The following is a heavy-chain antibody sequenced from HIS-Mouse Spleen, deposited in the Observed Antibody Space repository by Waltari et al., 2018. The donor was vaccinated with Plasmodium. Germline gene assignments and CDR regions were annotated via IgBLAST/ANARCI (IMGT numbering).Heavy chain of an antibody. CDR1: GFTFNSYA. V-gene: IGHV3-30*04. CDR2: ISYDGRNK. D-gene: IGHD2-15*01. J-gene: IGHJ4*02. CDR3: ARDRRLAFDY. Sequence: QVQLVESGGGVVQPGRSLRLSCAASGFTFNSYAMHWVRQAPGKGLEWGAVISYDGRNKYYADSVKGRFTISRDNSKNTLYLQMNSLRAEDTAVYYCARDRRLAFDYWGQGTLVTVSS.